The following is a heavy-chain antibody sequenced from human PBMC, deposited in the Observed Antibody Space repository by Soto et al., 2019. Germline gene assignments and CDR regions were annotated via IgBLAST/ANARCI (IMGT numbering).Heavy chain of an antibody. CDR3: AKDTTYNWNYLGAYYFDY. CDR1: GFTFDDYA. D-gene: IGHD1-7*01. Sequence: EVQLVESGGGLVQPGRSLRLSCAASGFTFDDYAMHWVRQAPGKGLEWVSGISGSGGSTYYADSVKGRFTISRDNSKNTLYLQMNSLRAEDTAVYYCAKDTTYNWNYLGAYYFDYWGQGTLVTVSS. J-gene: IGHJ4*02. V-gene: IGHV3-23*04. CDR2: ISGSGGST.